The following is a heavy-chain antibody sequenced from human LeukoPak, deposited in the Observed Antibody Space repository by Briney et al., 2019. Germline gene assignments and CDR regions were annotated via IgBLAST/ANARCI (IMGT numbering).Heavy chain of an antibody. CDR2: IYPGDSDT. D-gene: IGHD1-26*01. J-gene: IGHJ5*02. V-gene: IGHV5-51*01. Sequence: EPLKISCKGSGYSFTSYWIGWVRQMPGKGLEWMGIIYPGDSDTRYSPSFQGQVTISADKSISTAYLQWSSLKASDTAMYYCARGYGGGIWEEINWFDPWGQGTLVSVCS. CDR3: ARGYGGGIWEEINWFDP. CDR1: GYSFTSYW.